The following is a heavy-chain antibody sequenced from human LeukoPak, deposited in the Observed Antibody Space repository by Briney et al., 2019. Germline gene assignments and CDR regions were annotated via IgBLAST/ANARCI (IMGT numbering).Heavy chain of an antibody. J-gene: IGHJ4*02. CDR2: ISYDGSNK. Sequence: GGSLRLSCAASGFTFTSYSMNWVRQAPGKGLEWVAVISYDGSNKYYADSVKGRFTISRDNSKNTLYLQMNSLRAEDTAVYYCARVSTTLVVVTAIVDYWGQGTLVTVSS. V-gene: IGHV3-30-3*01. CDR1: GFTFTSYS. CDR3: ARVSTTLVVVTAIVDY. D-gene: IGHD2-21*02.